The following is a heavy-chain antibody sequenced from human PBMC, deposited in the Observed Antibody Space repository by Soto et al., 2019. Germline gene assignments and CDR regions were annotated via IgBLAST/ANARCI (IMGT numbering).Heavy chain of an antibody. J-gene: IGHJ3*02. CDR3: ARATEGGADAFDI. V-gene: IGHV1-2*04. CDR2: INPNSGGT. D-gene: IGHD1-26*01. Sequence: ASVKVSCKASGYTFTGYYMHWVRQAPGKGLEWMGWINPNSGGTNYAQKFQGWVTMTRDTSISTAYMELSRLRSDDTAVYYCARATEGGADAFDIWGQGTMVNVSS. CDR1: GYTFTGYY.